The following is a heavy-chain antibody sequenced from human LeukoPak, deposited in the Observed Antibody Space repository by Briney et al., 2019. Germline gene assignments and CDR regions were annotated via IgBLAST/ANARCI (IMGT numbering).Heavy chain of an antibody. V-gene: IGHV4-34*01. CDR3: ARVVAGQQVGGGTFDY. CDR2: INHSGST. CDR1: GGSFSGYY. Sequence: PSETLSLTCAVYGGSFSGYYWSWIRQPPGKGLEWIGEINHSGSTNYNPSLKSRVTISVDTSKNQFSLKLSSVTAADTAVYYCARVVAGQQVGGGTFDYWGQGTLVTVSS. J-gene: IGHJ4*02. D-gene: IGHD6-13*01.